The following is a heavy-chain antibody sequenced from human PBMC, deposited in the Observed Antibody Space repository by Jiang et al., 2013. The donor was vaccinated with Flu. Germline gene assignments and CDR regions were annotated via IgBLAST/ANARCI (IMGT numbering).Heavy chain of an antibody. Sequence: SLTCTVSGGSISSYYWSWIRQPPGKGLEWIGYIYYSGSTNYNPSLKSRVTISVDTSKNQFSLKLSSLTAADTAMYYCARSTTVTTRYFDYWGQGTLVTVSS. CDR2: IYYSGST. D-gene: IGHD4-17*01. CDR3: ARSTTVTTRYFDY. J-gene: IGHJ4*02. CDR1: GGSISSYY. V-gene: IGHV4-59*01.